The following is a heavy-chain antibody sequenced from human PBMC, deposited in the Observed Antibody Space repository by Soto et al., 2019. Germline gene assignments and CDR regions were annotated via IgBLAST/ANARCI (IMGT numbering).Heavy chain of an antibody. D-gene: IGHD2-15*01. CDR2: IYYSGST. CDR1: GGSISSGGYY. J-gene: IGHJ3*02. V-gene: IGHV4-31*03. CDR3: ARDHPVDRDAFDI. Sequence: LSLTCTVSGGSISSGGYYWGWIRQHPGKGLEWIGYIYYSGSTYYNPSLNSRVTISLDTSKNQFSLKLSSVTAADTAVYYCARDHPVDRDAFDIWGQGTMVTVSS.